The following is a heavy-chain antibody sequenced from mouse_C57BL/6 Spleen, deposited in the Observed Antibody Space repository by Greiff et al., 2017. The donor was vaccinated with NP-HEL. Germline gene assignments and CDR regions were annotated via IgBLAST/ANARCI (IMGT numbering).Heavy chain of an antibody. Sequence: QVQLQQSGPGLVQPSQSLSISCTVSGFSLTSYGVHWVRQSPGKGLEWLGVIWSGGSTDYNAAFISRLSISKDNYKSQVFFKMNGLQADDTAIYYCARSPSNWDWYFDVWGTGTTVTVSS. J-gene: IGHJ1*03. D-gene: IGHD4-1*01. CDR3: ARSPSNWDWYFDV. CDR2: IWSGGST. CDR1: GFSLTSYG. V-gene: IGHV2-2*01.